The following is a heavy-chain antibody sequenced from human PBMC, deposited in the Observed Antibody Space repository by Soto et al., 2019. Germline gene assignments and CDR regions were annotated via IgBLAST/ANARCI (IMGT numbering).Heavy chain of an antibody. J-gene: IGHJ4*02. D-gene: IGHD2-15*01. CDR1: GGSFSGYY. V-gene: IGHV4-34*01. CDR3: ARVAEVAATPHY. Sequence: SETLSLTCAVYGGSFSGYYWSWIRQPPGKGLEWIGEINHSGSTNYNPSLKSRVTISVDTSKNQFSLKLSSVTAADTAVYYCARVAEVAATPHYWGQGTLVTVSS. CDR2: INHSGST.